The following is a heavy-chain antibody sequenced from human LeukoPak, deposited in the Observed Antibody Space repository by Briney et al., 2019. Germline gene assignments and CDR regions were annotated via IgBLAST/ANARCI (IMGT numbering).Heavy chain of an antibody. V-gene: IGHV4-61*02. CDR3: AKVMITFGGVQGLNAFDI. D-gene: IGHD3-16*01. Sequence: SETLSLTCTVSGGSISSGSYYWSWIRQPAGKGLEWIGRIYTRGSTNYNPSLQSRVTISVDTSKNHFSLKLSSVTAADTAVYYCAKVMITFGGVQGLNAFDIWGQGTMVTVSS. CDR2: IYTRGST. CDR1: GGSISSGSYY. J-gene: IGHJ3*02.